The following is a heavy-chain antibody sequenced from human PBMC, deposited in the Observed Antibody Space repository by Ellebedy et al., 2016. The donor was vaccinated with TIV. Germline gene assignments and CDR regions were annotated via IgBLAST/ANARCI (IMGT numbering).Heavy chain of an antibody. V-gene: IGHV1-46*01. D-gene: IGHD2-2*01. Sequence: AASVKVSCKASGYTFTSYYMHWVRQAPGQGLEWMGIINPSGGSTSYAQKFQGRVTMTRDTSTSTVYMELSSLRSEDTAVYYCARQGKYCTSMSCYADYWGQGTLVTVS. CDR1: GYTFTSYY. CDR3: ARQGKYCTSMSCYADY. J-gene: IGHJ4*02. CDR2: INPSGGST.